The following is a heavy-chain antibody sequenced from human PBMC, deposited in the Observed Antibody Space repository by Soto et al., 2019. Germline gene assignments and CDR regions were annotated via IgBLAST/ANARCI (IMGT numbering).Heavy chain of an antibody. Sequence: PGGSLRLSCAASGFTFSSYAMSWVRQAPGKGLEWVSAISGSGGNTYYADSVKGRFTISRDNSKNTLYLQMNSLRAEDTAVYHCANGQGKYSSGWYYDAFAIWGQGTMVTVSS. CDR3: ANGQGKYSSGWYYDAFAI. CDR1: GFTFSSYA. D-gene: IGHD6-19*01. CDR2: ISGSGGNT. V-gene: IGHV3-23*01. J-gene: IGHJ3*02.